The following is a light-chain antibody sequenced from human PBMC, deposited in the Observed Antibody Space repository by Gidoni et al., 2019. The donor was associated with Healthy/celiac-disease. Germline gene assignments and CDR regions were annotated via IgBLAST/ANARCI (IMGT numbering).Light chain of an antibody. J-gene: IGLJ2*01. V-gene: IGLV2-14*01. CDR1: SSDVGGYNY. Sequence: SALTKPASVSGSPGQSITISCTGTSSDVGGYNYVSWYQPHPGKAPKLMIYEVSNRPSGVSKRFSGSKSGNTASLTISGLQAEDEADYYCSSYTSSSTLVVFGGGTKLTVL. CDR2: EVS. CDR3: SSYTSSSTLVV.